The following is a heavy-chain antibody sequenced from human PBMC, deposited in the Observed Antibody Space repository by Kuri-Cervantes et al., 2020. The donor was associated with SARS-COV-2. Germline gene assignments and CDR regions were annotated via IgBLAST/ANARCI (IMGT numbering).Heavy chain of an antibody. CDR2: ISGSGGST. CDR3: ARAAFYYYYYYMDV. CDR1: GFTFSGSA. V-gene: IGHV3-23*01. J-gene: IGHJ6*03. Sequence: GGSLKISCAASGFTFSGSAMHWVRQAPGKGLEWVSAISGSGGSTYYADSVKGRFTISRDNSKNTLYLQMNSLRAEDTAVYYCARAAFYYYYYYMDVWGKGTTVTVSS.